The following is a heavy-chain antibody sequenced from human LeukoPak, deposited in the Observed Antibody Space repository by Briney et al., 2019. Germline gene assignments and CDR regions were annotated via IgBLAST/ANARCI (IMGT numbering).Heavy chain of an antibody. J-gene: IGHJ4*02. Sequence: GESLKISCKGSGYSFYTYWIAWVRQMPGRGLEWMGIIYPDDSDTRYSPSFQGQVTISADKSIDTAYLQWRSLKASDTVMYYCVRQSLGEFKYWGQGTLVTVSS. CDR2: IYPDDSDT. CDR1: GYSFYTYW. D-gene: IGHD3-10*01. CDR3: VRQSLGEFKY. V-gene: IGHV5-51*01.